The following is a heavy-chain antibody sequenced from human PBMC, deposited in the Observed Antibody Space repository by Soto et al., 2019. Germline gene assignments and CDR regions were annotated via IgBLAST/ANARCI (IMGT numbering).Heavy chain of an antibody. Sequence: EVQLVESGGGLVKPGGSVRLSCAASGFPFSTSYMNWVRQAPGKGLEWVASISSSSSYMSYADSVKGRFTISRDNAKNSLYLQMNTLRAEDTAVYFCARHEYGDYVKYFDLWGRGTLVTVPS. CDR2: ISSSSSYM. V-gene: IGHV3-21*02. CDR3: ARHEYGDYVKYFDL. CDR1: GFPFSTSY. J-gene: IGHJ2*01. D-gene: IGHD4-17*01.